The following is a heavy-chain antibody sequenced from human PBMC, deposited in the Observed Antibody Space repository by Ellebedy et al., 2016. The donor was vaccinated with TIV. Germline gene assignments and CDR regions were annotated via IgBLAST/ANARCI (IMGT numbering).Heavy chain of an antibody. CDR2: IKPDGSVK. CDR1: GFTFRNYW. CDR3: ARDGSETYALGGMDV. Sequence: PGGSLRLSCAASGFTFRNYWMSWVSQAPGKGLAWVANIKPDGSVKYYVDSVKGRFTISSDNAKNSLSLQMNSLRAEDTAVYYCARDGSETYALGGMDVWGQGTTVTASS. D-gene: IGHD3-10*01. J-gene: IGHJ6*02. V-gene: IGHV3-7*01.